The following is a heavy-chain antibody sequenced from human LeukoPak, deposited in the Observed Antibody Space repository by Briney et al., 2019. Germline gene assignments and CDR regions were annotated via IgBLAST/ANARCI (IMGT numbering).Heavy chain of an antibody. Sequence: PGGSLRLSCAASGFTVSSNYMSWVRQAPGKGLGWVSVIYSGGSTYYANSLRGRFTTSRATSKNTLYLQMNSLRAEDTAMYYCARDVRGNWFDPWGQGTLVTVSS. CDR1: GFTVSSNY. CDR2: IYSGGST. V-gene: IGHV3-66*01. CDR3: ARDVRGNWFDP. J-gene: IGHJ5*02.